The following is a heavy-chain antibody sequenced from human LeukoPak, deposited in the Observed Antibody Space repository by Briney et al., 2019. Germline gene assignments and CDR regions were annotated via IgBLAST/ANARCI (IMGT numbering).Heavy chain of an antibody. CDR3: VRDSDYQRNSGGRYAHYDALDI. D-gene: IGHD2-21*01. J-gene: IGHJ3*02. CDR1: GFTFSNYW. CDR2: IKQDGSET. Sequence: GGSLRLSCAASGFTFSNYWMSWVRRAPGKGLEWVANIKQDGSETYYVDSVRGRFTISRDNARNSLYPQMNSLRGEDTAVYYCVRDSDYQRNSGGRYAHYDALDIWGHGTMVTVSS. V-gene: IGHV3-7*01.